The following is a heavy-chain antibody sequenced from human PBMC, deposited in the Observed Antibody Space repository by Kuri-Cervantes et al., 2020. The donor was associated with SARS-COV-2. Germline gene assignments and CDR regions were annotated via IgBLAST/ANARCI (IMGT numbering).Heavy chain of an antibody. CDR2: ISAYNGNT. J-gene: IGHJ6*03. V-gene: IGHV1-18*04. Sequence: SVKVSCKASGYTFTGYYMHWVRQAPGQGLEWMGWISAYNGNTNYAQKLQGRVTMTTDSSTTTAYMELSSLRSEDTAVYYCARDWGGVDTAMVTFYYYYYMDVWGKGTTVTVSS. CDR1: GYTFTGYY. CDR3: ARDWGGVDTAMVTFYYYYYMDV. D-gene: IGHD5-18*01.